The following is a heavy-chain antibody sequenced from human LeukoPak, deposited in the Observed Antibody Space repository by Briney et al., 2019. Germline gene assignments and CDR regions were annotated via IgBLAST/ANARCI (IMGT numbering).Heavy chain of an antibody. CDR1: GYSINNNYY. CDR3: AREGPMFDSGSYSKSLGY. V-gene: IGHV4-38-2*02. Sequence: SETLSLTCTVSGYSINNNYYWDWIRQPPGKGLDWIASIYQSGKTYYNAALKRRVTISVDTSKNQFSVQLSSVPAADTALYYCAREGPMFDSGSYSKSLGYWGQGILVTVSS. CDR2: IYQSGKT. J-gene: IGHJ4*02. D-gene: IGHD3-10*01.